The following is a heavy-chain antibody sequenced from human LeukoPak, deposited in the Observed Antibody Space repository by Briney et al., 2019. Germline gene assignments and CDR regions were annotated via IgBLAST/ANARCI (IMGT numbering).Heavy chain of an antibody. Sequence: GGSLRLSCAASGFTFNEYAMHWVRQTPGKGLEWVSGISWDSSDKVYADSVRGRFTTSRDNAKNSLYLEMSSLRIEDTALYSCVKTGCSRTKCYTNLWGQGTLVTVSP. CDR3: VKTGCSRTKCYTNL. D-gene: IGHD2-2*02. CDR2: ISWDSSDK. J-gene: IGHJ4*02. CDR1: GFTFNEYA. V-gene: IGHV3-9*01.